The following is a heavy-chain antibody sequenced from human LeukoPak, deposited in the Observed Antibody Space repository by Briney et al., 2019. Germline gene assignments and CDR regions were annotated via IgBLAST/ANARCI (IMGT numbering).Heavy chain of an antibody. CDR2: ISGSGGST. D-gene: IGHD3-22*01. V-gene: IGHV3-23*01. CDR3: ANHAAVVVVVASDY. CDR1: GFNFSSYA. J-gene: IGHJ4*02. Sequence: PGGSLRLSCAASGFNFSSYAMSWVRQAPGKGLEWVSAISGSGGSTYYADSVKGRFTISRDNSKNTLYLQMNSLGAEDMAVYYCANHAAVVVVVASDYWGQGTLVTVSS.